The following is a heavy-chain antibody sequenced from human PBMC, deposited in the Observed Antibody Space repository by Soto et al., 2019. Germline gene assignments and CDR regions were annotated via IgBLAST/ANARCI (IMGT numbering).Heavy chain of an antibody. V-gene: IGHV5-51*01. CDR2: IYPGDSDT. CDR3: ARPPLRRPTGTAWHYYGMDV. D-gene: IGHD1-1*01. J-gene: IGHJ6*02. Sequence: GESLKISCKGSGYSFTSYWIGWVRQMPGKGLEWMGIIYPGDSDTRYSPSFQGQVTISADKSISTAYLQWSSLKASDTAMYYCARPPLRRPTGTAWHYYGMDVWGQGTTVTVSS. CDR1: GYSFTSYW.